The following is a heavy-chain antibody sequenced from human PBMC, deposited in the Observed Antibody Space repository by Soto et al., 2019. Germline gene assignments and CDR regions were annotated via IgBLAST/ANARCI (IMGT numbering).Heavy chain of an antibody. D-gene: IGHD1-26*01. CDR3: ARDKRGSSHSYYYCYGMDV. CDR1: GYTFTSYG. CDR2: IRAYNGKT. Sequence: QAQLVQSGAEVKKPGASVKVSCKASGYTFTSYGISWVRQAPGQVLEWMGWIRAYNGKTTYAQKLQGRVTMTTDTSTSTAYMELRCLRSDDTAVYYCARDKRGSSHSYYYCYGMDVWGQGTTVTVSS. J-gene: IGHJ6*02. V-gene: IGHV1-18*01.